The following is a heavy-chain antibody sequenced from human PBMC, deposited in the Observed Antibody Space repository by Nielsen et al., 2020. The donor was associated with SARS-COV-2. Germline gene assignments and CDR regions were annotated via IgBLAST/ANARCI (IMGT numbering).Heavy chain of an antibody. CDR2: VYHSGST. J-gene: IGHJ2*01. CDR3: ARMVYDYGPSSWYFDV. V-gene: IGHV4-59*08. CDR1: GGSLGTHY. D-gene: IGHD3-16*01. Sequence: SETLSLTCNVSGGSLGTHYWNWIRQPPGKGLEWIGYVYHSGSTNYNPSLKSRVTISVDTSKNQFSLKLTSVTAADTAVYYCARMVYDYGPSSWYFDVWGRGALVTVSS.